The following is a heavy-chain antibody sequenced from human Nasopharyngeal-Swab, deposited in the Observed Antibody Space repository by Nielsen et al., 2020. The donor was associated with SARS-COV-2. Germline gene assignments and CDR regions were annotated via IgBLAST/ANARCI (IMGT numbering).Heavy chain of an antibody. J-gene: IGHJ6*02. CDR2: ISSSSSTI. CDR1: GFTFSSYS. Sequence: GGSLRLSCAASGFTFSSYSMNWVRQAPGKGLEWVSYISSSSSTIYYADSVKGRFTISRDNAKNSLYLQMNSLRDEDTAVYYCARLSAYGYGLEIYYYYYYGMDVWGQGTTVTVSS. CDR3: ARLSAYGYGLEIYYYYYYGMDV. D-gene: IGHD5-18*01. V-gene: IGHV3-48*02.